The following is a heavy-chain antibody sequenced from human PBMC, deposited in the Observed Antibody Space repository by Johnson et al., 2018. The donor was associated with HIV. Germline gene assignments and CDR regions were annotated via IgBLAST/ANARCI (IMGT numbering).Heavy chain of an antibody. CDR1: GFTFDDYA. V-gene: IGHV3-9*01. CDR2: ISWNSGSI. CDR3: ARGGPIAVETTGAFDI. J-gene: IGHJ3*02. Sequence: QLVESGGGLVQPGRSLRLSCAASGFTFDDYAMHWVRQAPGKGLEWVSGISWNSGSIGYADSVKGRFTISRDNSKNTLYLQMNSLRAEDTAVYYCARGGPIAVETTGAFDIWGQGTMVTVSS. D-gene: IGHD6-19*01.